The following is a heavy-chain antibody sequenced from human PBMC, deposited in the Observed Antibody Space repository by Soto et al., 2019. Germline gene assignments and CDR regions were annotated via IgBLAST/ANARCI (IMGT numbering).Heavy chain of an antibody. CDR1: GGSISSYY. D-gene: IGHD2-21*02. CDR2: IYSSGTT. J-gene: IGHJ4*02. Sequence: QVQLQESNPGLVKPSETLSLTCVVSGGSISSYYWSWIRHPAGKALEWIGRIYSSGTTKYNPSLKSRVTMSIDTATNEFSLQLNSVTAADTAVYYCVRNKKCGGDCYVFDYWGQGALVIVSS. CDR3: VRNKKCGGDCYVFDY. V-gene: IGHV4-4*07.